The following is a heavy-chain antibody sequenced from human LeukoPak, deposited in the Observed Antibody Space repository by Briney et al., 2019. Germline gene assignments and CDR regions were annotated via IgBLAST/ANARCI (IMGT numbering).Heavy chain of an antibody. CDR2: ISSSGSTI. V-gene: IGHV3-48*03. D-gene: IGHD4-11*01. J-gene: IGHJ6*02. CDR3: ARDNVRTVTTRPYYYYGMDV. CDR1: GFTFSSYE. Sequence: GGSLRLSCAASGFTFSSYEMNWVRQAPGKGLEWVSYISSSGSTIYYADSVKGRFTISRDNAKNSLYLQMNSLRAEDTAVYYCARDNVRTVTTRPYYYYGMDVWGQGTTVTVPS.